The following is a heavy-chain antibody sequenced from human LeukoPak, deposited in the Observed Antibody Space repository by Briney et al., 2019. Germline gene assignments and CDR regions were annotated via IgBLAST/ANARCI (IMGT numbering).Heavy chain of an antibody. CDR3: ATIPVVAAEEAWFDP. Sequence: ASVKVSCKASGGAFSSYAITWVRQAPGQGLEWMGGIIPIFGTTNYAQKFQGRVTITADKSTSTAYMELSSLRSEDTAVYYCATIPVVAAEEAWFDPWGQGTLVTVSS. J-gene: IGHJ5*02. V-gene: IGHV1-69*06. CDR1: GGAFSSYA. D-gene: IGHD6-13*01. CDR2: IIPIFGTT.